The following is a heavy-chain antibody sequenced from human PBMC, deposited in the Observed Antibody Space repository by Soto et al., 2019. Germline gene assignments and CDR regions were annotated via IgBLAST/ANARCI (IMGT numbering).Heavy chain of an antibody. D-gene: IGHD6-13*01. V-gene: IGHV4-59*01. CDR2: XXYXXSX. Sequence: PSETPSLTCNVSGGSIYTYYWDWIRQSPGKGLEWXGYXXYXXSXXXXXSXXXRVTISLDTSKNQFSLKLSSVTAADTATYYCARVSIGGITAAGMDFWGQGTLVTVSS. CDR3: ARVSIGGITAAGMDF. CDR1: GGSIYTYY. J-gene: IGHJ4*02.